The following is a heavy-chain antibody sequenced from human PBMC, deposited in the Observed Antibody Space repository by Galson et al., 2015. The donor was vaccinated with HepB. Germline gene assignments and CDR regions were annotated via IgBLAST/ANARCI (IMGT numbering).Heavy chain of an antibody. V-gene: IGHV3-30*04. J-gene: IGHJ4*02. CDR2: ISYDGRVT. D-gene: IGHD3-16*01. Sequence: SLRLSCAASGFTFNSYATHWVRQAPGKGLEWVTVISYDGRVTYYTDSVKGRFTISRDASKNTLYLQMNSLRGEDTAVYYCARDLGGGETDFCDYRGQGTLVSVSA. CDR3: ARDLGGGETDFCDY. CDR1: GFTFNSYA.